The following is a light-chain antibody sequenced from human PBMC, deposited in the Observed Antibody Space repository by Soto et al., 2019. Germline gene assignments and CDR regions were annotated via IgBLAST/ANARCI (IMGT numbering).Light chain of an antibody. CDR3: QHYDTSPWT. CDR1: QSLSSSY. V-gene: IGKV3-20*01. CDR2: GAS. J-gene: IGKJ1*01. Sequence: EIVLTQSPGTLSLSPGERATLSCRASQSLSSSYLAWYQQKPGQAPRLLIYGASSRATGIPDRFSGSGSGTDFTLTISRLEPEDFAVYYCQHYDTSPWTFGQGTKVDIK.